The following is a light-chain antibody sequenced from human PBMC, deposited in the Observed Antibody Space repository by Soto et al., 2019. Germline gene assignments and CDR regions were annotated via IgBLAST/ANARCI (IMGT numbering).Light chain of an antibody. Sequence: QSALTQPASVCGSPGQSITISCTGTSSDIGGYKFVSWYQQHPGKVPKLMIYEVNNRPSGVSNRFSGSKSGNTASLTISGLQAEDEADYYCSSYIRSSTLVVFGGGTQLTVL. CDR3: SSYIRSSTLVV. CDR1: SSDIGGYKF. J-gene: IGLJ2*01. V-gene: IGLV2-14*01. CDR2: EVN.